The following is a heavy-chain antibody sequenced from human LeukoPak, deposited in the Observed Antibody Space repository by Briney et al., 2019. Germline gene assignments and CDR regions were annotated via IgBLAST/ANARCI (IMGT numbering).Heavy chain of an antibody. V-gene: IGHV3-20*04. D-gene: IGHD3-22*01. Sequence: GRSLRLSCAASGFSFDDYSLTWVRQAPGKGLEWVSGINWNGDSTDYADSVKGRFTISRDNAKNSLYLQMNSLRAEDTALYYCARDLRVVITGSFDSWGQGTLVTVSS. CDR3: ARDLRVVITGSFDS. CDR1: GFSFDDYS. J-gene: IGHJ4*02. CDR2: INWNGDST.